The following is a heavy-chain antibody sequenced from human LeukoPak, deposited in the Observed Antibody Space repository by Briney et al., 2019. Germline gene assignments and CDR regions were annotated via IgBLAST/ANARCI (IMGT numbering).Heavy chain of an antibody. CDR1: GGSISSYY. V-gene: IGHV4-59*12. Sequence: PSETLSLTCTVSGGSISSYYWSWIRQPPGKGLEWIGYIYYSGSTNYNPSLKSRVIISVDTSKNQFSLKLSSVTAADTAVYYCARENGGRGIVVVPAAIRWFDPWGQGTLVTVSS. J-gene: IGHJ5*02. CDR3: ARENGGRGIVVVPAAIRWFDP. CDR2: IYYSGST. D-gene: IGHD2-2*02.